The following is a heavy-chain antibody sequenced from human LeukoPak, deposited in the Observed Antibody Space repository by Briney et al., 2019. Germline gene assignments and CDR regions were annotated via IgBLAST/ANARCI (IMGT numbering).Heavy chain of an antibody. CDR2: IRYDGSNK. V-gene: IGHV3-30*02. D-gene: IGHD1-26*01. J-gene: IGHJ4*02. CDR3: AKGPRGTSGSYYRSDY. CDR1: GFTFSSYG. Sequence: PGGSLRLSCAASGFTFSSYGMHWVRQAPGKGLEWVTFIRYDGSNKYYADSVKGRFTISRDNSKNTLYLQMNSPRAEDTAVYYCAKGPRGTSGSYYRSDYWGQGTLVTVSS.